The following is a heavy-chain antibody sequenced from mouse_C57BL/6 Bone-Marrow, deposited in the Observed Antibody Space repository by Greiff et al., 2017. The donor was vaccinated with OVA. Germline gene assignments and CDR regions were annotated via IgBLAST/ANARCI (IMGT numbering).Heavy chain of an antibody. D-gene: IGHD3-2*02. J-gene: IGHJ2*01. Sequence: QVQLQQPGAELVRPGSSVKLSCKASDYTFTSYWMDWVKQRPGQGLEWIGNIYPSDSETHYNQKFKDKATLTVDKSSSTAYMQLRSLTSEDSAVYYCARGTAQARGDYFDYWGQGTTLTVSS. CDR1: DYTFTSYW. CDR3: ARGTAQARGDYFDY. CDR2: IYPSDSET. V-gene: IGHV1-61*01.